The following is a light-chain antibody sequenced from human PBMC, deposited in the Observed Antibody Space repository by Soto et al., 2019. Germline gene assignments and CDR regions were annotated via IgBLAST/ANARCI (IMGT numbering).Light chain of an antibody. CDR1: QSVSSNY. CDR3: LQHNSYPIT. J-gene: IGKJ5*01. Sequence: EIGLTQSPGTLSLYPGERATLSCRASQSVSSNYLAWYQQKPGQAPRLLIYGASTRATGVPDRFSGSGSGTDFTLTISTLQPEDFATYYCLQHNSYPITFGQRTLL. V-gene: IGKV3-20*01. CDR2: GAS.